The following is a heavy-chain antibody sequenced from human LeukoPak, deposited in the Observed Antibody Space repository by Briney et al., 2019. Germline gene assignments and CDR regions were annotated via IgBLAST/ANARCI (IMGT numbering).Heavy chain of an antibody. CDR3: ARVIGSYGDSAY. D-gene: IGHD3-16*01. V-gene: IGHV3-48*04. Sequence: GGSLRLSCAASGFTFDNYRMSWVRQAPGKGLEWLSYISSTSSAIYYADSLKGRFTISRDNAKNSLYLQMNSLRAEDTAVYYCARVIGSYGDSAYWGQGTLVTVSS. J-gene: IGHJ4*02. CDR1: GFTFDNYR. CDR2: ISSTSSAI.